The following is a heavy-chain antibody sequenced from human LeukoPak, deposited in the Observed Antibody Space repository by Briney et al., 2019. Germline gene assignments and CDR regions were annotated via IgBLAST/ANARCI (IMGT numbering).Heavy chain of an antibody. CDR1: GFTFSHVS. CDR3: AREFNTIGNFDF. J-gene: IGHJ4*02. D-gene: IGHD3-10*01. V-gene: IGHV3-21*01. CDR2: IYVTGDYI. Sequence: GGSLRLSCATSGFTFSHVSFKWVRQAPGKGLEWVASIYVTGDYIYYADSVKGRATISRDNAKNSVYLQMNSLRADDTAIYYCAREFNTIGNFDFWGQGILVTVSS.